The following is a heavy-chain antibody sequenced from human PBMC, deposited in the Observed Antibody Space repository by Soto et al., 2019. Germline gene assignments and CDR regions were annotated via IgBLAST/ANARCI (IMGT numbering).Heavy chain of an antibody. J-gene: IGHJ5*02. CDR1: GFTFTSYA. Sequence: PGGSLRLSCAASGFTFTSYAMSWVRQAPGKGLEWVSGISGSGDNTYYADSVKGRFTISRDNSKNTLYLQMNSLRAEDTAVYYCAKDPLTMIINWFGPWGQGTLVTVSS. V-gene: IGHV3-23*01. CDR3: AKDPLTMIINWFGP. CDR2: ISGSGDNT. D-gene: IGHD3-22*01.